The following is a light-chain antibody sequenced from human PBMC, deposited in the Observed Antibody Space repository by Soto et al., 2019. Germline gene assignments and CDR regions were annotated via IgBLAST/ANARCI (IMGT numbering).Light chain of an antibody. V-gene: IGLV7-43*01. CDR1: TGAVTSGYY. CDR3: LLYYGGQLRV. J-gene: IGLJ2*01. Sequence: QAVVTQEPSLTVSPGGTVTLTCATSTGAVTSGYYPNWFQQKPGQAPRALIYSTNNKYSWTPARFSGSLLGGKAALTLSGVQSEDEADYYCLLYYGGQLRVFGGGTKLTVL. CDR2: STN.